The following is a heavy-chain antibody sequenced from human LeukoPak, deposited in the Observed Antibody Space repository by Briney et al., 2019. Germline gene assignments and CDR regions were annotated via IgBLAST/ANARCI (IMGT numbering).Heavy chain of an antibody. CDR1: GFTVSTYS. D-gene: IGHD6-19*01. J-gene: IGHJ4*02. V-gene: IGHV3-66*01. CDR2: IYTTGGK. Sequence: GGSLRLSCAASGFTVSTYSMSWVRQAPGKGLEWVSIIYTTGGKYYADSVKGRFTISRDNSKHTLYLQMNSLRAEDTAVYYCARGSDGWFAFDYWGQGILVTVSS. CDR3: ARGSDGWFAFDY.